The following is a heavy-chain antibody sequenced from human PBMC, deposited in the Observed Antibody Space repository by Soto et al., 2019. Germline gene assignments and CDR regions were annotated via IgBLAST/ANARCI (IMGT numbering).Heavy chain of an antibody. CDR2: IKSKTDGGTT. CDR1: GFTFSNAW. J-gene: IGHJ4*02. V-gene: IGHV3-15*07. Sequence: GGSLRLSCAGSGFTFSNAWMHWVRQAPGKGLEWVGRIKSKTDGGTTDYAAPVKGRFTISRDDPKSTMFLQMNSLRTEDTAVYYCTIDFLIRYDRSSHDHWDQGTGVT. CDR3: TIDFLIRYDRSSHDH. D-gene: IGHD3-22*01.